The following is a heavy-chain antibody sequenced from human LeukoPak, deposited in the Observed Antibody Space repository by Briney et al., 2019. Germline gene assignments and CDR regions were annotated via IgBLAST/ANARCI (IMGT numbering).Heavy chain of an antibody. J-gene: IGHJ4*02. D-gene: IGHD3-10*01. V-gene: IGHV3-7*01. CDR1: GFTFSSYS. CDR2: IKQDGSEK. CDR3: ARPYYYSSGSHPF. Sequence: GGSLRLSCAASGFTFSSYSMSWVRQAPGKGLEWVANIKQDGSEKNYVGSVKGRFTTSRDNAKNSLYLHMNSLRAEDTAIYYCARPYYYSSGSHPFWGQGTLVTVSS.